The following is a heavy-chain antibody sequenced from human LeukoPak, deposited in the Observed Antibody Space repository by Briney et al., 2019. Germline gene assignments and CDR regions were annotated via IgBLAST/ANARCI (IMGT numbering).Heavy chain of an antibody. CDR1: GGSFSGYY. V-gene: IGHV4-59*01. CDR3: ARTLGYCSSTSCRFVKFDP. CDR2: IYYSGST. D-gene: IGHD2-2*01. J-gene: IGHJ5*02. Sequence: SETLSLTCAVYGGSFSGYYWSWIRQPPGKGLEWIGYIYYSGSTNYNPSLKSRVTISVDTSKNQFSLKLSSVTAADTAVYYCARTLGYCSSTSCRFVKFDPWGQGTLVTVSS.